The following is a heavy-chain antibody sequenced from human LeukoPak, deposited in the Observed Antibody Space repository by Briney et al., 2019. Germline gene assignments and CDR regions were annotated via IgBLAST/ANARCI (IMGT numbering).Heavy chain of an antibody. D-gene: IGHD3-10*01. J-gene: IGHJ5*02. V-gene: IGHV3-23*01. Sequence: PGGSLRLSCAASGFTVSSNYMSWVRQAQGKGLEWVSAISGSGGSTYYADSVKGRFTISGDNSKNTLYLQMNSLRAEDTAVYYCAKVVSSGPWGQGTLVTVSS. CDR3: AKVVSSGP. CDR2: ISGSGGST. CDR1: GFTVSSNY.